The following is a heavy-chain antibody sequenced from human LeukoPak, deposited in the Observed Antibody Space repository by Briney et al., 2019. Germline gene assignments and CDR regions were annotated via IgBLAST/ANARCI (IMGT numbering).Heavy chain of an antibody. CDR2: IKNGNT. D-gene: IGHD3-16*01. J-gene: IGHJ4*02. V-gene: IGHV1-18*01. Sequence: ASVKVSCKASGYSFSTYGITWVRQAPGQGLEWMGWIKNGNTHYAQKLQGGVTMTTDTSTSTAYMELRSLRSDDTVVYYCMRGSWGTVFDYWGQGTLVTVSS. CDR3: MRGSWGTVFDY. CDR1: GYSFSTYG.